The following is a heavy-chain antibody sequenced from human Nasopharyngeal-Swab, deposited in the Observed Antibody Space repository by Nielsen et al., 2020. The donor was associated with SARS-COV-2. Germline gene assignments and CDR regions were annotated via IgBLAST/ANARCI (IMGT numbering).Heavy chain of an antibody. D-gene: IGHD2-2*01. V-gene: IGHV1-46*01. J-gene: IGHJ6*03. CDR1: GYTFTSYY. Sequence: ASVKVSCKASGYTFTSYYMHWVRQAPGQGLEWMGIINPSGGSTSYAQKFQGRVTMTRDTSTSTVYMELSSLRSEDTAVYYCARGRVGVTYYYYYYMDVWGKGTTVTVSS. CDR2: INPSGGST. CDR3: ARGRVGVTYYYYYYMDV.